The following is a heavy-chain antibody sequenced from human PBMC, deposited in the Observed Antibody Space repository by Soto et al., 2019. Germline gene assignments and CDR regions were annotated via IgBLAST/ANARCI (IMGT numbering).Heavy chain of an antibody. CDR1: G. J-gene: IGHJ5*02. D-gene: IGHD5-12*01. V-gene: IGHV3-23*01. CDR3: AMYLGVELVTFATVDWFEP. CDR2: ISGSGFKK. Sequence: GRIWARAGQGKGLEWISSISGSGFKKYYADSVKGRFTISRDNSNSTVYLELNNLSAEDTAVYHCAMYLGVELVTFATVDWFEPWGQG.